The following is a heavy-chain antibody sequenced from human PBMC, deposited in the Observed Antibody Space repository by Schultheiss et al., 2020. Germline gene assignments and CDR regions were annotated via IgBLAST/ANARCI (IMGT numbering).Heavy chain of an antibody. J-gene: IGHJ4*02. D-gene: IGHD2/OR15-2a*01. CDR2: VSWNGSRT. CDR3: ARLGTFYRGLDDY. Sequence: GESLKISCAASGFTFSNSDMNWVRQAPGKGLEWVSGVSWNGSRTHYADSVKGRFSISRDNSKNSLYLQMNSLRAEDTAMYYCARLGTFYRGLDDYWGQGTLVTVSS. CDR1: GFTFSNSD. V-gene: IGHV3-19*01.